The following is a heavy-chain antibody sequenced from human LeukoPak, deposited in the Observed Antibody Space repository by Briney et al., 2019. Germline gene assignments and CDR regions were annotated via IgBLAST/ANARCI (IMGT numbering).Heavy chain of an antibody. CDR2: IWSDGSNK. J-gene: IGHJ4*02. V-gene: IGHV3-33*06. Sequence: GGSLRLSCIASGFTFSHYGFHWVRQAPGKGLEWVAVIWSDGSNKYYGDSVKGRFIIYRDDSQNTVYLQMNSLRAEDTAVYHCAKDAQRGFDYSNSLEYWGQGSLVTVSS. CDR1: GFTFSHYG. D-gene: IGHD4-11*01. CDR3: AKDAQRGFDYSNSLEY.